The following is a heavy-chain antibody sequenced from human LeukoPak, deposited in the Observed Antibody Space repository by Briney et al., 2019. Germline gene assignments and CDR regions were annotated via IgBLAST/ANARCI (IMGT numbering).Heavy chain of an antibody. CDR3: ARDLGDSSGYYYTD. CDR2: ISWNSGSI. D-gene: IGHD3-22*01. Sequence: PGGSLRLSCAASGFTFDDYAMHWVRQAPGKGLEWVSGISWNSGSIGYADSVKGRFTISRDNAKNSLYLQMNSLRAEDTAVYYCARDLGDSSGYYYTDWGQGTLVTVSS. CDR1: GFTFDDYA. J-gene: IGHJ4*02. V-gene: IGHV3-9*01.